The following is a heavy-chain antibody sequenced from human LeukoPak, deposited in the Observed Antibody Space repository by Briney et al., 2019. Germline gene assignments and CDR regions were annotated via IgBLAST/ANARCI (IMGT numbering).Heavy chain of an antibody. D-gene: IGHD3-10*01. CDR2: SRDKGNSYTT. V-gene: IGHV3-72*01. J-gene: IGHJ4*01. CDR3: TKLARAPRDFDY. Sequence: GGSLRLSCAASGFTFSSYEMNWVRQAPGKGLEWVGRSRDKGNSYTTAYAASVRGRFTISRDDSKNSLYLQMNSLKIEDTAVYYCTKLARAPRDFDYWSQGTLVTVSS. CDR1: GFTFSSYE.